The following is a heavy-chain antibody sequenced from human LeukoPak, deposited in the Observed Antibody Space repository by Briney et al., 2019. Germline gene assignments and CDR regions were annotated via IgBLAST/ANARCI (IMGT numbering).Heavy chain of an antibody. CDR1: GFTSDDYA. CDR3: AKAYIGKGGGGTEGLGFDP. CDR2: ISWNSGSI. Sequence: GGSLRLSCAASGFTSDDYAMHWVRQAPGKGLEWVSGISWNSGSIGYADSVKGRFTISRDNAKSSLYLQMNSLRAEDTALYYCAKAYIGKGGGGTEGLGFDPWGQGTLVPVPS. V-gene: IGHV3-9*02. D-gene: IGHD6-19*01. J-gene: IGHJ5*02.